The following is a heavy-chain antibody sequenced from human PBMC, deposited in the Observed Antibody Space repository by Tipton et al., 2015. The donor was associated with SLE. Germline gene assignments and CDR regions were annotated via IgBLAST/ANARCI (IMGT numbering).Heavy chain of an antibody. CDR3: ARSVTPAAIGWFGP. V-gene: IGHV4-38-2*02. Sequence: GLVKPSETLSLMCTVSDYSISSDYYWGWIRQPPGKGLEWIGSIYRSGSTYYTPSLRSRVAISLDTSMNQFSLDLSSVTAADTAVYYCARSVTPAAIGWFGPWGQGTLVTVSS. CDR1: DYSISSDYY. CDR2: IYRSGST. J-gene: IGHJ5*02. D-gene: IGHD2-2*01.